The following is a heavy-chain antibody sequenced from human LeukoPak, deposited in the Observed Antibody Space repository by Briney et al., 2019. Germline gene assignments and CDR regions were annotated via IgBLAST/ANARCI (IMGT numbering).Heavy chain of an antibody. CDR3: ARAPAQWLVQYFDY. CDR2: IWYDGSNK. CDR1: GFTFSSYG. Sequence: GRSLRLSCAASGFTFSSYGMHWVRQAPGKGLEWVAVIWYDGSNKYYADSVKGRFTISRDNSKNTLYLQMNSLRAEDTAVYYCARAPAQWLVQYFDYWSQGTLVTVSS. J-gene: IGHJ4*02. D-gene: IGHD6-19*01. V-gene: IGHV3-33*01.